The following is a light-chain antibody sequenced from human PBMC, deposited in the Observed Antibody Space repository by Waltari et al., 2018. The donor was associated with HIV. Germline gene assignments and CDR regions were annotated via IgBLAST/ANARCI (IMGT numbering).Light chain of an antibody. V-gene: IGKV3-20*01. J-gene: IGKJ3*01. CDR3: QQYGSSVT. CDR1: ESISSNY. Sequence: EIVLTQSPGTLSLSPGERATLSCRATESISSNYLAWYQQKPGQAPRLLIYYVSTRATGIPDRFSGSGSGTDFTLTISRLEPEDFAVYYCQQYGSSVTFGPGTKVDIK. CDR2: YVS.